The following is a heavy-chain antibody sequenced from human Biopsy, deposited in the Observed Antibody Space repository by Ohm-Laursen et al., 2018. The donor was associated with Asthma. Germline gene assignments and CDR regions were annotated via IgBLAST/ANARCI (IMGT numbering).Heavy chain of an antibody. D-gene: IGHD6-13*01. CDR2: ITGSGGGT. CDR3: AKHQLGRYLDY. CDR1: GFTSSNFA. V-gene: IGHV3-23*01. Sequence: GSLRLSCAASGFTSSNFAMTWVRQAPGKGLEWVSSITGSGGGTYYADSVRGRFTVSRDNSKNTLYLQISSLRAEDTAVYYCAKHQLGRYLDYWGQGTLVTVSS. J-gene: IGHJ4*02.